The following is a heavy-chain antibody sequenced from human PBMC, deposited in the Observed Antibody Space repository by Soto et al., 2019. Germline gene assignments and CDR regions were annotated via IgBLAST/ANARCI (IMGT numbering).Heavy chain of an antibody. CDR3: ARGEVVALGY. Sequence: QLQLQESGSGLVKPSQTRSLTCAVSGGSISSGGYSWSWIRQPPGKGLEWIGDIYHSGSTYYNPSLKRRVTILVDRSKNQFSLKLSSVAAADTAVYYCARGEVVALGYWGQGTLVTVSS. CDR2: IYHSGST. V-gene: IGHV4-30-2*01. D-gene: IGHD2-15*01. J-gene: IGHJ4*02. CDR1: GGSISSGGYS.